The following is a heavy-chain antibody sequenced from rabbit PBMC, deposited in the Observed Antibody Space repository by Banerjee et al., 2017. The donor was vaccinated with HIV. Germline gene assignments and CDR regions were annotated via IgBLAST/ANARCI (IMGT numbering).Heavy chain of an antibody. D-gene: IGHD6-1*01. J-gene: IGHJ4*01. CDR1: GFSFSSSYY. CDR2: IYAGSSGST. CDR3: ARAGYAGYGYATGIADFNL. Sequence: QEQLVESGGGLVQPEGSLTLTCTVSGFSFSSSYYMCWVRQAPGKGLEWIACIYAGSSGSTYYASWAKGRFTISKTSSTTVTLQMTSLTAADTATYFCARAGYAGYGYATGIADFNLWGPGTLVTV. V-gene: IGHV1S45*01.